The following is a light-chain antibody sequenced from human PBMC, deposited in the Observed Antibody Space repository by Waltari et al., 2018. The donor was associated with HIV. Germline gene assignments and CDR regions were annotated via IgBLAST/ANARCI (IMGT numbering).Light chain of an antibody. Sequence: TLSPRSLPVTRGPPASISCRANLSFVYTDANPYLHLFYQRPGQSPRRLIYKVSNRDSGVPDRFSGSGSGTDFTLTISGVEADDVGIYYCMQGTHWPSYSFGHGTKLEI. J-gene: IGKJ2*03. CDR3: MQGTHWPSYS. CDR1: LSFVYTDANPY. CDR2: KVS. V-gene: IGKV2-30*01.